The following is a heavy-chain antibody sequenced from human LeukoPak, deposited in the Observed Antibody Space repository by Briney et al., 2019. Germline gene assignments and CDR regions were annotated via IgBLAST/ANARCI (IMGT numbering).Heavy chain of an antibody. CDR2: ITATSSST. V-gene: IGHV3-23*01. D-gene: IGHD2-15*01. CDR3: ARAGYCSGGSCFVYYYYYMDV. Sequence: PGGSLRLSCAASGFIFSNYGMSWVRQAPGKGLEWVSAITATSSSTHDADSVQGRFTISRDNSKNTLYLQMNSLRAEDTAVYYCARAGYCSGGSCFVYYYYYMDVWGKGTTVTVSS. J-gene: IGHJ6*03. CDR1: GFIFSNYG.